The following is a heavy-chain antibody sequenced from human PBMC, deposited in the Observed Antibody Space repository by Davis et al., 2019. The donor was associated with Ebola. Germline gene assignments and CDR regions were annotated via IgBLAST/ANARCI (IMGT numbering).Heavy chain of an antibody. CDR1: GYSFTSYW. D-gene: IGHD6-6*01. J-gene: IGHJ4*02. V-gene: IGHV5-51*01. CDR3: ERHWPLRQVRPEHLDS. Sequence: KVSCKASGYSFTSYWIGWVRQMPGKGLEWMGIIYPGDSDTRYSPSLQGQVTISVDKSISTAYLQWNSRKASDSAMYYCERHWPLRQVRPEHLDSWGQGTLVSVSS. CDR2: IYPGDSDT.